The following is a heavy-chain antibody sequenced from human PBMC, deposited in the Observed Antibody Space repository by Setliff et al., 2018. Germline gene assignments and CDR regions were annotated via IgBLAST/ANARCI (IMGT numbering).Heavy chain of an antibody. CDR1: EYSVISYG. V-gene: IGHV1-18*01. D-gene: IGHD2-8*01. Sequence: ASVKVSCKASEYSVISYGVAWVRQAPGQGLEWLGWISVYSGNTYTAQRFQGRVTMTTDTSTNMAYLELRGLRSDDTAVYYCLRLVRYCSRTSCQRTSGDEVWGQGTLVTVSS. J-gene: IGHJ4*02. CDR2: ISVYSGNT. CDR3: LRLVRYCSRTSCQRTSGDEV.